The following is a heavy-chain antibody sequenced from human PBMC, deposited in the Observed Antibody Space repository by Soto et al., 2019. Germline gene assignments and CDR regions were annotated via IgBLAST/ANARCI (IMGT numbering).Heavy chain of an antibody. D-gene: IGHD4-17*01. Sequence: SGPTLVNPTQTLTLTCTFSGFSLSTSGMCVGWIRQPPGKALEYLALIYWDDDKRYSPSLKSRLTITKDNSKNQVVLTMTNMDPVDTATYYCVHRDVDYGDYSSYNGMDVWGQGTTVTVSS. CDR1: GFSLSTSGMC. CDR2: IYWDDDK. V-gene: IGHV2-5*02. J-gene: IGHJ6*02. CDR3: VHRDVDYGDYSSYNGMDV.